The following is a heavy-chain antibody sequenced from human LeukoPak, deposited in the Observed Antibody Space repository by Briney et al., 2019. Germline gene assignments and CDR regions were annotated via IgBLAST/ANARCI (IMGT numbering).Heavy chain of an antibody. J-gene: IGHJ4*02. V-gene: IGHV1-69*06. D-gene: IGHD5-12*01. Sequence: ASVKVSCKASGVTFSSYATSWVRQAPGQGVEWMGGIIPIFGTANYPQKFQGSVTITADKSTSTAYMELSSLRSEDTAVYYCARVRSRLRPNYFDYWGQGTLVTISS. CDR2: IIPIFGTA. CDR1: GVTFSSYA. CDR3: ARVRSRLRPNYFDY.